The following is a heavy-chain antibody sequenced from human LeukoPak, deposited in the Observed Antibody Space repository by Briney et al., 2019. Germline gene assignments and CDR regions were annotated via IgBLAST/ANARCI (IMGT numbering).Heavy chain of an antibody. V-gene: IGHV1-69*04. J-gene: IGHJ3*02. Sequence: SVKVSCKASGGTFSSYAISWVRQAPGQGLEWMGRIIPIFGIANYAQKFQGRVTITADKSTSTAYMELSSLRSEDTAVYYCASRYCGGDYYPTRHLDIWGQGTMVTVSS. D-gene: IGHD2-21*02. CDR1: GGTFSSYA. CDR2: IIPIFGIA. CDR3: ASRYCGGDYYPTRHLDI.